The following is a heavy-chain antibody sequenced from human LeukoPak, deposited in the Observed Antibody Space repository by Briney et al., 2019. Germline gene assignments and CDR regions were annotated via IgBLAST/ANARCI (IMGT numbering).Heavy chain of an antibody. Sequence: GGSLRLSCAASGFTFSSYGMHWVRQAPGKGLEWVAVISYDGSNKYYADSVKGRFTISRDNSKNTLYLQMNSLRAEDTAVYYCAKDIERVYYYGSGRLDYWGQGTLVTVSS. D-gene: IGHD3-10*01. CDR2: ISYDGSNK. CDR3: AKDIERVYYYGSGRLDY. J-gene: IGHJ4*02. V-gene: IGHV3-30*18. CDR1: GFTFSSYG.